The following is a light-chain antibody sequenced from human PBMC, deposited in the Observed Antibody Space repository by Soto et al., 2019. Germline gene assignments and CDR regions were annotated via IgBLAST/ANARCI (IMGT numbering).Light chain of an antibody. Sequence: EIVLTQSPGTLSLSPGERATLSCRASQSVSSSYLAWYQQKPGQAPRLLIYGASSRATGIPDRFSGSGSGTAFTLTISRLEPEDFAVYYCQLYRSSPPWTFGQGTKVEIK. CDR2: GAS. CDR3: QLYRSSPPWT. V-gene: IGKV3-20*01. CDR1: QSVSSSY. J-gene: IGKJ1*01.